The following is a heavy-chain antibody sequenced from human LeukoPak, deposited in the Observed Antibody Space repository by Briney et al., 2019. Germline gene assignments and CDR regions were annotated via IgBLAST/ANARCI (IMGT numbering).Heavy chain of an antibody. D-gene: IGHD2-21*02. CDR2: ISWNSGSI. Sequence: GGFLRLSCAASGFTFDGYAMHWVRQAPGKGLEWVSGISWNSGSIGYTDSVKGRFTISRDNAKNSLYLQMNSLRAEDTALYYCAKDRGAYCGGDCSPGAFDIWGQGTMVTVSS. CDR3: AKDRGAYCGGDCSPGAFDI. V-gene: IGHV3-9*01. CDR1: GFTFDGYA. J-gene: IGHJ3*02.